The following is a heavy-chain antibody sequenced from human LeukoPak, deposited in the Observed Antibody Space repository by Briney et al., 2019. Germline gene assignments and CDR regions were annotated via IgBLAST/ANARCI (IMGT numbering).Heavy chain of an antibody. J-gene: IGHJ4*02. Sequence: ASVRVSCKASGYTFTSYYIHWVRQAPGQGLEWMGIINPSGGSTTYAQKFQVRVTMTRDTSTSTVYMELSSLRSEDTAVYYCARGNPIVGATYWGQGTLVTVSS. D-gene: IGHD1-26*01. CDR1: GYTFTSYY. V-gene: IGHV1-46*01. CDR3: ARGNPIVGATY. CDR2: INPSGGST.